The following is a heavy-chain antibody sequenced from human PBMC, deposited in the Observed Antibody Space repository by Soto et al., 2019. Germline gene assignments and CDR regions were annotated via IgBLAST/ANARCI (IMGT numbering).Heavy chain of an antibody. D-gene: IGHD6-13*01. CDR3: AAWPRSSWFDY. J-gene: IGHJ4*02. CDR2: IKYDGSEI. CDR1: GFTFSTYW. Sequence: EVQLVESGGGLVQPGESLRLSCAGSGFTFSTYWMGWVRQSPRKGLEWVANIKYDGSEIYYVDSLRGRFTISRDNAKNSLFLQMNSLRDDDTAVYYCAAWPRSSWFDYWGQGILVTVSS. V-gene: IGHV3-7*05.